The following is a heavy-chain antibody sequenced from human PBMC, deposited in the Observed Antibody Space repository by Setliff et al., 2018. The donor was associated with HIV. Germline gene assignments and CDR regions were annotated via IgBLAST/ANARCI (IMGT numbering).Heavy chain of an antibody. J-gene: IGHJ6*02. CDR3: ARNLVVVAPTVDYFGMDV. Sequence: SVKVSCKASGGTFSSHAITWVRQAPGQGLEWMGEVIPILRVARYAQRFQDRVSITADKSSTTSYMELSSLKSEDTAVYYCARNLVVVAPTVDYFGMDVWGQGTTVT. CDR2: VIPILRVA. V-gene: IGHV1-69*10. D-gene: IGHD2-15*01. CDR1: GGTFSSHA.